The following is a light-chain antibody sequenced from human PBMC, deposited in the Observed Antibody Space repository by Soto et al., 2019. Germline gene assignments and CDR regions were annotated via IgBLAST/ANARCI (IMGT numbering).Light chain of an antibody. V-gene: IGKV3-11*01. CDR2: DAS. Sequence: EVVMTQSPATLSVSPGEGATLSCRASQSVSANLAWYQQKPGQAPRLLIYDASKRATGIPARFSGSGFGTDFTLTISSLEPEDFAVYYCQQRSKWRTFGQGTKVDI. CDR1: QSVSAN. J-gene: IGKJ1*01. CDR3: QQRSKWRT.